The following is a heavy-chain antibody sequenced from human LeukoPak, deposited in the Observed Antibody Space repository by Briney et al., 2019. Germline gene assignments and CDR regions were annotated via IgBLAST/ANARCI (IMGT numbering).Heavy chain of an antibody. Sequence: GGSLRLSCAASGFTFSGSAMHWVRQASGKGLEWVGRIRSKANSYATAYAASVKGRFTISRDESKNTAYLQMNSLKTEDTAVYYCTRQLWDGYNWGRGTLVTVSS. V-gene: IGHV3-73*01. CDR3: TRQLWDGYN. CDR2: IRSKANSYAT. J-gene: IGHJ4*02. CDR1: GFTFSGSA. D-gene: IGHD5-24*01.